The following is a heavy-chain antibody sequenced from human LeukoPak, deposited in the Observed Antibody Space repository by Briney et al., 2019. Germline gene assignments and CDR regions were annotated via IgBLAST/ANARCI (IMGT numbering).Heavy chain of an antibody. Sequence: ETLSLTCTVSGGSISRSSYYWGWIRQPPGKGLEWVSSISSSSSYIYYADSVKGRFTISRDNAKNSLYLQMNSLRAEDTAVYYCARDGGCSSTSCYAGHYYGMDVWGQGTTVTVSS. J-gene: IGHJ6*02. V-gene: IGHV3-21*01. CDR3: ARDGGCSSTSCYAGHYYGMDV. D-gene: IGHD2-2*01. CDR2: ISSSSSYI. CDR1: GGSISRSS.